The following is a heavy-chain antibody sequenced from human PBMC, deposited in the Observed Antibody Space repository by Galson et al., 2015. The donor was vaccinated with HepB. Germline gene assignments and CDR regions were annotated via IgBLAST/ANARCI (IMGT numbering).Heavy chain of an antibody. CDR3: TRHSIAAAGVIDY. CDR1: GFTFSGSA. V-gene: IGHV3-73*01. Sequence: SLRLSCAASGFTFSGSAMHWVRQASGKGLEWVGRIRSKANSYATAYAASVKGRFTISRDDSKNTAYLQMNSLKTEDTAVYYCTRHSIAAAGVIDYWGQGTLVTVSS. CDR2: IRSKANSYAT. D-gene: IGHD6-13*01. J-gene: IGHJ4*02.